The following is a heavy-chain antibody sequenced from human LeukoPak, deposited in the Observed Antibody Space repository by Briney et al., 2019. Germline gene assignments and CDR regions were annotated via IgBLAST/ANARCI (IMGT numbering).Heavy chain of an antibody. D-gene: IGHD6-19*01. CDR1: GVSISSSSYY. CDR2: IYYSGST. V-gene: IGHV4-39*07. J-gene: IGHJ4*02. Sequence: PSETLSLTCTVSGVSISSSSYYWGWIRQPPGKGLEWIGSIYYSGSTYYNPSLKSRVTISVDTSKNQFSLKLSSVTAADTAVYYCASTGGRIAVAGTPDYWGQGTLVTVSS. CDR3: ASTGGRIAVAGTPDY.